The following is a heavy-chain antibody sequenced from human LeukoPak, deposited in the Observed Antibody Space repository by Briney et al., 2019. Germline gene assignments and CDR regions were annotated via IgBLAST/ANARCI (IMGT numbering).Heavy chain of an antibody. CDR1: GGSFSGYY. Sequence: PSETLPLTCAVYGGSFSGYYWSWIRQPPGKGLEWIGEINHSGSTNYNPSLKSRVTISVDTSKNQFSLKLSSVTAADTAVYYCAVRGSLWSGYLRGKYYFDYWGQGTLVTVSS. V-gene: IGHV4-34*01. D-gene: IGHD3-3*01. CDR2: INHSGST. CDR3: AVRGSLWSGYLRGKYYFDY. J-gene: IGHJ4*02.